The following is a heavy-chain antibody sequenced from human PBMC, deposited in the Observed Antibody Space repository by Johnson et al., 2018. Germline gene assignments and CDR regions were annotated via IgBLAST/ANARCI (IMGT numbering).Heavy chain of an antibody. D-gene: IGHD3-3*01. CDR3: ASPSSLRFLEWDYGMDV. J-gene: IGHJ6*02. CDR2: IYYSGST. V-gene: IGHV4-31*03. CDR1: GGSISSGGYY. Sequence: QVQLVQSGPGLVKPSQTLSLTCTVSGGSISSGGYYWSWIRQHPGKGLEWIGYIYYSGSTYYNPSLKSRVTISVDTSKNQFSLKLSPVTAADTAGYYCASPSSLRFLEWDYGMDVWGQGTTVTVSS.